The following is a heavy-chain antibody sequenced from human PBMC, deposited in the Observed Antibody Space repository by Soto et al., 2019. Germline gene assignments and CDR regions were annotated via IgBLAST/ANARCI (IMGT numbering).Heavy chain of an antibody. CDR3: AREVGANRFDY. V-gene: IGHV1-18*01. Sequence: ASVKVSCKASGYTFTSYGISWVRQAPGQGLEWIGWISAYTGNKNYAKKLQGRVTMTTDTSTSTADMEQGSMRTKENAVYYCAREVGANRFDYWGHVTLVTVSS. J-gene: IGHJ4*01. D-gene: IGHD3-16*01. CDR2: ISAYTGNK. CDR1: GYTFTSYG.